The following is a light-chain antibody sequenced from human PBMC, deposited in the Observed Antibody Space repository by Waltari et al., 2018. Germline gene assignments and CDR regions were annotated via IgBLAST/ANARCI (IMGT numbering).Light chain of an antibody. CDR3: QSYDSSLSVV. CDR2: GNS. CDR1: SSNIGAGYD. V-gene: IGLV1-40*01. Sequence: QSVLTQPPSVSGAPGQRVTISCTGSSSNIGAGYDVHWYQQLPGTAPTLLISGNSTRPSGVPDRFAGSKSGTSASLALPGLQAEDEADYYCQSYDSSLSVVFGGGTKLTVL. J-gene: IGLJ2*01.